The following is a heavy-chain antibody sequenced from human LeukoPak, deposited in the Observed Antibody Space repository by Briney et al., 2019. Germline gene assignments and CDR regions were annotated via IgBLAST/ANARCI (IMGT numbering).Heavy chain of an antibody. Sequence: GGSLRLSCAASGFTFSEYEMNWVRRAPGKGLEWVSDISSGGTTIFYADSVKGRFTISRDNAKNSLYLQMNSLRDEDTAIYYCTRGLVVWGRGALVTVSS. CDR1: GFTFSEYE. CDR3: TRGLVV. CDR2: ISSGGTTI. D-gene: IGHD2-2*01. J-gene: IGHJ4*02. V-gene: IGHV3-48*03.